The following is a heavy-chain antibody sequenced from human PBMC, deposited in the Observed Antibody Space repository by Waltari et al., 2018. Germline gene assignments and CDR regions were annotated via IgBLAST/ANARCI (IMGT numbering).Heavy chain of an antibody. J-gene: IGHJ1*01. Sequence: QVQLQESGPGLLKPSETLSLTCTVSGGSINGFYWSWIRQTPEKGLEWIAYVFSGGSSGTNPALRSRVTISADPSKNQISLKLSSVTAGDTAVYFCARHGVGQVVQDWGQGTLVTVSS. V-gene: IGHV4-59*08. CDR2: VFSGGSS. CDR1: GGSINGFY. D-gene: IGHD1-26*01. CDR3: ARHGVGQVVQD.